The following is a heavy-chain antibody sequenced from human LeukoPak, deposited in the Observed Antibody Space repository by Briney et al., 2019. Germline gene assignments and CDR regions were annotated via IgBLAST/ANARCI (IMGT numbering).Heavy chain of an antibody. CDR2: ISSSSGYI. J-gene: IGHJ4*02. V-gene: IGHV3-21*01. D-gene: IGHD3-10*01. Sequence: PGGSLRLSCAASGFTFSSYSMNWVRQSPGKGLEWVSSISSSSGYIYYADSVKGRFTISRHNAKNSLYLQMNSLRAEDTAVYYCASAPHSGMLLDYWGQGTLVTVSS. CDR1: GFTFSSYS. CDR3: ASAPHSGMLLDY.